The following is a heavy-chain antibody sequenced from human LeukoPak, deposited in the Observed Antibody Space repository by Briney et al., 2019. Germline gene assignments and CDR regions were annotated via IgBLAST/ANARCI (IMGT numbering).Heavy chain of an antibody. CDR3: ARSSAVAGRFDY. CDR2: INPNSGGT. V-gene: IGHV1-2*02. J-gene: IGHJ4*02. CDR1: GYTFTGYY. Sequence: ASVKVSCKASGYTFTGYYMHWVRQAPGQGLEWMGWINPNSGGTNYVQKFQGRVTMTRDTSISTAYMELSRLRSDDTAVYYCARSSAVAGRFDYWGQGTLVTVSS. D-gene: IGHD6-19*01.